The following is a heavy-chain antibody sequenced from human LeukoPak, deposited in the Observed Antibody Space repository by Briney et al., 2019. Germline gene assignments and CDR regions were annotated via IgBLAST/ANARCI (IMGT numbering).Heavy chain of an antibody. CDR1: GFTFSSYS. D-gene: IGHD6-13*01. CDR2: ISSTSDI. V-gene: IGHV3-21*01. Sequence: GGSLRLSRAASGFTFSSYSMNWVRQAPGKGLEWVSSISSTSDIYCADSVKGRFNISRDNAKNSLYLQMNSLRTGDTAVYYCARGEQLGHLEYFQHWGQGTLVTVSS. J-gene: IGHJ1*01. CDR3: ARGEQLGHLEYFQH.